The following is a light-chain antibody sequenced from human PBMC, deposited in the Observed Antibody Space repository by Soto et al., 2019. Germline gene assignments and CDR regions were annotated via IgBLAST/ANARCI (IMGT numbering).Light chain of an antibody. V-gene: IGKV3-15*01. CDR2: GAS. J-gene: IGKJ1*01. Sequence: EIVLTQSPATLSLSPGESATLSCRATRSVSSYLAWYQQKPGQAPRLLIYGASTRATGIPARFSGSGSGTEFTLTISSLQSEDFAVYYCQQYNNWPSWTFGQGTKVDIK. CDR3: QQYNNWPSWT. CDR1: RSVSSY.